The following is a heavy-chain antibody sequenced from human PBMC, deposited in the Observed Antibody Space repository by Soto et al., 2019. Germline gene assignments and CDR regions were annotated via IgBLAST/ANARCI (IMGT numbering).Heavy chain of an antibody. V-gene: IGHV3-30-3*01. CDR3: AGVFSIPLASTDFEY. CDR1: GFTFSSYA. D-gene: IGHD1-26*01. J-gene: IGHJ4*02. Sequence: PGGSLRLSCAASGFTFSSYAMHWVRQAPGKGLEWVAVISYDGSNKYYADSVKGRFTISRDNSKNTLYLQMTSLRAEDTAVYYCAGVFSIPLASTDFEYWGQGTLVTVSS. CDR2: ISYDGSNK.